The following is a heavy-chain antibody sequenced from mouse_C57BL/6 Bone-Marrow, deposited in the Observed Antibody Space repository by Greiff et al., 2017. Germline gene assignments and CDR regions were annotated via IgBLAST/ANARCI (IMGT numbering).Heavy chain of an antibody. V-gene: IGHV1-81*01. CDR3: AREAYYCGSSSFAY. CDR1: GYTFTSYG. J-gene: IGHJ3*01. D-gene: IGHD1-1*01. Sequence: VQLQQSGAELARPGASVKLSCKASGYTFTSYGISWVKQRTGQGLEWIGEIYPRSGNTYYNEKFKGKATLTADKSSSTAYMELRSLTSEDSAVYFCAREAYYCGSSSFAYWGQGTLVTVSA. CDR2: IYPRSGNT.